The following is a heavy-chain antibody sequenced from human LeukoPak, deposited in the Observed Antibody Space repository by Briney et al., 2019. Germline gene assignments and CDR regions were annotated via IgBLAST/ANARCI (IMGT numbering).Heavy chain of an antibody. V-gene: IGHV1-8*01. J-gene: IGHJ4*02. CDR1: GYTFTTYD. D-gene: IGHD4-17*01. CDR3: ASSRTPGHAVTTSFDY. CDR2: MNPNSGNT. Sequence: ASVKVSCKASGYTFTTYDINWVRQATGQGLELMGWMNPNSGNTGYAQKFQGRVTMTRNASISTAYMELSSLRSEDMAVYYCASSRTPGHAVTTSFDYWGQGSLVTVSS.